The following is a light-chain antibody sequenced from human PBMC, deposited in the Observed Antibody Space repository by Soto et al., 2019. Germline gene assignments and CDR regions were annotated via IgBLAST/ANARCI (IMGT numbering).Light chain of an antibody. CDR3: QQYNTWPPIT. CDR1: QSVRSN. V-gene: IGKV3-15*01. J-gene: IGKJ5*01. CDR2: GAS. Sequence: EIVMTQSPATLSVSPGERATLSCRASQSVRSNLAWYQQTPGQAPRLLIYGASTRATGLPARFSGSGSGTDFTLTISSLQSEDFAVYYCQQYNTWPPITFGQGTRREIK.